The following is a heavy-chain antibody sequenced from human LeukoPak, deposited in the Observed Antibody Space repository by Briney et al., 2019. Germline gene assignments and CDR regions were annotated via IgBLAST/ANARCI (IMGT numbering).Heavy chain of an antibody. CDR1: GFTFANYA. Sequence: PGGSLRLSCAASGFTFANYALSWVRQAPGKGREWVASTSGSGDNTYYADSVKGRFTISRDNSKATLYLQMNSLRAEDTGVYYCAKSLAPVTRGHAFFYYYYMDVWGKGTTVTVSS. J-gene: IGHJ6*03. CDR2: TSGSGDNT. D-gene: IGHD4-17*01. V-gene: IGHV3-23*01. CDR3: AKSLAPVTRGHAFFYYYYMDV.